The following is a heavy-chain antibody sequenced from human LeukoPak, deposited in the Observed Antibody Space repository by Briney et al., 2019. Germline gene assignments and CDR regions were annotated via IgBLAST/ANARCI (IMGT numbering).Heavy chain of an antibody. CDR1: EYTFTYYH. CDR3: ARDAWLVGATNPYYFNY. D-gene: IGHD1-26*01. Sequence: ASVTLSCKASEYTFTYYHMHWVRQAPGHGLEWMGWINPNSGDTNYAQKFQGRVTMTRDPSISTAYMALTRLRSDDTAVYYCARDAWLVGATNPYYFNYWGQGTLVTVSS. CDR2: INPNSGDT. V-gene: IGHV1-2*02. J-gene: IGHJ4*02.